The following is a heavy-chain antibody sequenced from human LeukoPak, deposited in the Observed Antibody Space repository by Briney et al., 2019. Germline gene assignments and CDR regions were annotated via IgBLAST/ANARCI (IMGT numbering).Heavy chain of an antibody. CDR2: VNPSGIST. CDR3: AKDRAGTPWAD. J-gene: IGHJ4*02. CDR1: GFTFITYS. D-gene: IGHD1-1*01. Sequence: GGSLRLSCAASGFTFITYSMSWVRQAPGEGLEWVSTVNPSGISTYYADSVKGRFTISRANSVNTVYLQMNSLRAEDTAVYYCAKDRAGTPWADWGQGTLVTVSS. V-gene: IGHV3-23*01.